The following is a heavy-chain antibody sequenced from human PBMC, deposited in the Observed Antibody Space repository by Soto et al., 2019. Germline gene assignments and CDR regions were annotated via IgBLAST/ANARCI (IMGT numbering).Heavy chain of an antibody. CDR2: IWYDGSNK. J-gene: IGHJ5*02. CDR3: ARVGDFWSGYYGWFDP. V-gene: IGHV3-33*01. Sequence: QVQLVESGGGVVQPGRSLRLSCAASGFTFSSYGMHWVRQAPGKGLEWVAVIWYDGSNKYYADSVKGRFTISRDNSKNTLYLQMNSLRAEGTAVYYCARVGDFWSGYYGWFDPWGQGTLVTVSS. D-gene: IGHD3-3*01. CDR1: GFTFSSYG.